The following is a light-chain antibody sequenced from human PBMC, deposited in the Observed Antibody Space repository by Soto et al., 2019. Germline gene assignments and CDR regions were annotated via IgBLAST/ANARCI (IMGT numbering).Light chain of an antibody. CDR2: AAS. CDR1: QGISNY. CDR3: QKYNNAPRT. V-gene: IGKV1-27*01. J-gene: IGKJ1*01. Sequence: DIQLTQSPSSLSASVGDTVTITCRASQGISNYLAWYQQKPGQAPNLLIYAASNLQSGVPSRFSGSGSGTDFTLTISSLRPEDVATYYCQKYNNAPRTFGQVTKVEI.